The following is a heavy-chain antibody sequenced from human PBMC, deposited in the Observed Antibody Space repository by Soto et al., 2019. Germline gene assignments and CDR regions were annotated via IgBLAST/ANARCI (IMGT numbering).Heavy chain of an antibody. V-gene: IGHV3-64D*06. D-gene: IGHD2-15*01. CDR3: VKQAHGLDGVAFDY. CDR2: VSTSGRST. J-gene: IGHJ4*02. CDR1: GFIFSECI. Sequence: GGSLRLYCSASGFIFSECIIYWVREVAGKGLEAISAVSTSGRSTYYADPVKDRFTISRDNSKNTLFPQMGSLRPEDTAIYYCVKQAHGLDGVAFDYWGQGTQVTVSS.